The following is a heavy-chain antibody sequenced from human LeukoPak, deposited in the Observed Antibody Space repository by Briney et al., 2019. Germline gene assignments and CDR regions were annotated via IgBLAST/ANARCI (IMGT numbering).Heavy chain of an antibody. D-gene: IGHD6-19*01. CDR1: GFPFSSSW. CDR3: ARGGHSSGWYHRPTDY. Sequence: GGPLSPSCEASGFPFSSSWRTWAGKPQGRGRGGVYRINSDGSSTSYADSVKGRFTISRDNAKSTLYLQMNSLRAEDTAVYYCARGGHSSGWYHRPTDYWGQGTLVTVSS. V-gene: IGHV3-74*01. CDR2: INSDGSST. J-gene: IGHJ4*02.